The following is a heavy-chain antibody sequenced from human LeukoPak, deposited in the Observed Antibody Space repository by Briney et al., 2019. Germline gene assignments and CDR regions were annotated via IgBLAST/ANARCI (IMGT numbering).Heavy chain of an antibody. CDR3: ARSGYTYGYDY. CDR2: IYSGSNT. V-gene: IGHV3-53*01. Sequence: PGGSLRLSCAASGFTVSSNHRSWARQAPGKGWEWVSFIYSGSNTYYADSVRGRFSISRDSSKTTLYLQMNSLRAEDTAVYYCARSGYTYGYDYWGRGPLVTVSS. CDR1: GFTVSSNH. D-gene: IGHD5-18*01. J-gene: IGHJ4*02.